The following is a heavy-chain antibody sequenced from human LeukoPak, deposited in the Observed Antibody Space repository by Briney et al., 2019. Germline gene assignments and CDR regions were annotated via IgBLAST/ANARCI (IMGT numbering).Heavy chain of an antibody. CDR3: ARGPIAVAAPDY. Sequence: SETLSLTCTVSGGSISSYYWSWIRQPPGKGLEWIGYIHYSGSTNYNPSLKSRVTISVDTSKNQFSLKLSSVTAADTAVYYCARGPIAVAAPDYWGQGTLVTVSS. CDR1: GGSISSYY. V-gene: IGHV4-59*01. D-gene: IGHD6-19*01. CDR2: IHYSGST. J-gene: IGHJ4*02.